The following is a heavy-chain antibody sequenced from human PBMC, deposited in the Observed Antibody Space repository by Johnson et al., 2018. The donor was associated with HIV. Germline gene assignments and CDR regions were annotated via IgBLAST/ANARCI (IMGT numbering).Heavy chain of an antibody. CDR1: GFTFSDYY. V-gene: IGHV3-11*04. CDR2: ISSSGSTI. Sequence: VQLVESGGGLVKPGGSLRLSCSASGFTFSDYYITWIRQAPGKGLEWISYISSSGSTIYYADSVKGRFASSRDNTKNSLYMQMSSLRVEDTAVYYCAGGSGVGAFDIWGQGTMVTVSS. D-gene: IGHD7-27*01. CDR3: AGGSGVGAFDI. J-gene: IGHJ3*02.